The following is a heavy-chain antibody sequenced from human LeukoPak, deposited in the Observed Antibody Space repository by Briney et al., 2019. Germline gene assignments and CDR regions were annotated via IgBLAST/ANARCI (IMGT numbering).Heavy chain of an antibody. CDR1: GGSFSGYY. CDR3: ARARARLWGFDY. CDR2: INHTGST. J-gene: IGHJ4*02. D-gene: IGHD5-18*01. V-gene: IGHV4-34*01. Sequence: PSETLSLTRAVYGGSFSGYYWSWIRQPPGKGLEWIGEINHTGSTNYNPSLKSRVTISVDTSKNQFSLRLSSVTAADTSVYYCARARARLWGFDYWGQGTLATVSS.